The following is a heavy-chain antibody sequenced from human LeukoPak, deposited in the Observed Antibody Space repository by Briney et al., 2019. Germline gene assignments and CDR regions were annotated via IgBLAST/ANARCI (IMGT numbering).Heavy chain of an antibody. CDR1: GFTFSSYW. CDR2: IKQDGSEK. J-gene: IGHJ4*02. Sequence: PGGSLRLSCAASGFTFSSYWMSWVRQAPGKGLEWVANIKQDGSEKYYVDSVKGRFTISRDNAKNSLYLQMNSLRAEDTAVYYCARDHLSSYCGGDCYSDRWGLVYWGQGTLVTVSS. D-gene: IGHD2-21*02. V-gene: IGHV3-7*01. CDR3: ARDHLSSYCGGDCYSDRWGLVY.